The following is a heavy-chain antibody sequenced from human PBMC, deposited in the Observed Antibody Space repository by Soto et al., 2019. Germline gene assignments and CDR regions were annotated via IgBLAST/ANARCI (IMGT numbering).Heavy chain of an antibody. CDR3: AKDRPRSSGSNQYYALDV. CDR1: GFNFGSSG. V-gene: IGHV3-30*18. Sequence: VQLVESGGGVVQPGRSLRLSCVASGFNFGSSGMHWVRQAPGKGLEWVSVISFDGSNRYSADSVKGRFTISRDTSKSMLYLQINSLTAEDTAIYYCAKDRPRSSGSNQYYALDVWGQGTTVTVSS. J-gene: IGHJ6*02. CDR2: ISFDGSNR. D-gene: IGHD6-19*01.